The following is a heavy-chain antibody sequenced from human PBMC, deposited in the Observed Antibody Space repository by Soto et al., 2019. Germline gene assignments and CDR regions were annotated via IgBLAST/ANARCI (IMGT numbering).Heavy chain of an antibody. CDR1: GFTFSSYW. CDR2: IKQDGSEK. J-gene: IGHJ5*01. Sequence: EVQLVESGGGLVQPGGSLSLSCAASGFTFSSYWMSWVRQAPGKGLEWVAHIKQDGSEKYYVDSVKGRFTISRDNAKKSLYLQMNSLRAEDTAVYYCETERGSGLPEENLFYSWGQGTLVTVSS. CDR3: ETERGSGLPEENLFYS. V-gene: IGHV3-7*01. D-gene: IGHD3-10*01.